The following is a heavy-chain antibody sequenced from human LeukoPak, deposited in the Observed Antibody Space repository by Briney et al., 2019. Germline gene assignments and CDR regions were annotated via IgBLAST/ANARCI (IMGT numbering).Heavy chain of an antibody. D-gene: IGHD5-18*01. CDR3: ARAVSADTAMVYFDY. J-gene: IGHJ4*02. Sequence: PGGSLRLSCAASGFTFSDYYMFWIRQAPGKGLEWVSYISNSGSIIYYADSAKGRFTVSRDNAKDSLYLQMNSLRAEDTAVYYCARAVSADTAMVYFDYWGQGTLVTVSS. V-gene: IGHV3-11*01. CDR1: GFTFSDYY. CDR2: ISNSGSII.